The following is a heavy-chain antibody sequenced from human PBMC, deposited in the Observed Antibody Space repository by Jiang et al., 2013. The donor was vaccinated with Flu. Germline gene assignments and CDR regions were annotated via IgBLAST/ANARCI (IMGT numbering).Heavy chain of an antibody. D-gene: IGHD3-16*02. CDR1: A. Sequence: AISWVRQAPGQGLEWMGGIIPIFGTANYAQKFQGRVTITADESTSTAYMELSSLRSEDTAVYYCARVTNYVWGSYRYWSYFDYWGQGTLVTVSS. J-gene: IGHJ4*02. V-gene: IGHV1-69*01. CDR2: IIPIFGTA. CDR3: ARVTNYVWGSYRYWSYFDY.